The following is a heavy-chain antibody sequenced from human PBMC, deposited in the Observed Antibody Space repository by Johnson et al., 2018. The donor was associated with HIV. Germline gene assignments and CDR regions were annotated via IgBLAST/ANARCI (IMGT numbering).Heavy chain of an antibody. CDR1: GFTFDDNT. CDR2: INWHGGST. V-gene: IGHV3-20*04. Sequence: VQLVESGGGLVKPGESLRLSCAASGFTFDDNTMHWVRQAPGKGLELVSGINWHGGSTGFADSVAGRFTISRDNAKNSLYLQMNSLRAGDTAVYYCARALGATYAFDIWGQGTMVTVSS. J-gene: IGHJ3*02. D-gene: IGHD1-26*01. CDR3: ARALGATYAFDI.